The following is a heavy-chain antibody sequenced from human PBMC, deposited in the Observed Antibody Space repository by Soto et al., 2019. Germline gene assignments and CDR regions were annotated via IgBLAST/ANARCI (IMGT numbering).Heavy chain of an antibody. CDR3: ARHAPLVVPDDAFDI. CDR2: IYYSGST. V-gene: IGHV4-39*01. CDR1: CGSISSSSYY. D-gene: IGHD2-2*01. J-gene: IGHJ3*02. Sequence: SETLSPTCTVSCGSISSSSYYWGWVPPPPGKGLEWIGSIYYSGSTYYNPSLKSRVTISVDTSKNQFSLKLSSVTAADTAVYYCARHAPLVVPDDAFDIWGQGTMVTVSS.